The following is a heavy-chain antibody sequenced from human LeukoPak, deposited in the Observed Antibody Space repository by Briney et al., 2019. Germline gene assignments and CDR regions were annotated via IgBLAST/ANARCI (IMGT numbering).Heavy chain of an antibody. CDR2: IWYDGSNK. V-gene: IGHV3-33*01. CDR1: GFTFSSYG. Sequence: GGSLRLSCAASGFTFSSYGMHWVRQAPGKGLEWVAVIWYDGSNKYYADSVKGRFTISRDNSKNTLYLQMNSLRAEDTAVYYCARVLLTITMIVVVIRGGRGQGTLVTVSS. CDR3: ARVLLTITMIVVVIRGG. D-gene: IGHD3-22*01. J-gene: IGHJ4*02.